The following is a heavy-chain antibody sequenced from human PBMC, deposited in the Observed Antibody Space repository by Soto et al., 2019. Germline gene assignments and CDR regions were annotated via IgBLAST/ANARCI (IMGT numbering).Heavy chain of an antibody. CDR2: IYPGDSDT. D-gene: IGHD2-15*01. CDR1: GYSFTSYW. J-gene: IGHJ5*02. V-gene: IGHV5-51*01. CDR3: ARHESGRYCSGGSCYVGFDP. Sequence: GESLKISCKGSGYSFTSYWIGWVRQMPGKGLEWMGIIYPGDSDTRYSPSFQGQVTISADRSISTAYLQWSSLKASDTAMYYCARHESGRYCSGGSCYVGFDPWGQGTLVTVSS.